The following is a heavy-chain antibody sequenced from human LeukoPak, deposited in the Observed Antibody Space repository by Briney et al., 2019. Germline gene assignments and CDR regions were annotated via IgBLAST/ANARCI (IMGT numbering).Heavy chain of an antibody. V-gene: IGHV3-23*01. CDR1: GFRSSTYA. Sequence: GGSLRLSCKGSGFRSSTYAMSWVRQAPGKGLEWLSTIDGSGADTYYAASVKGRFTISRDNSKNTVYLQMNSLRAEDTAVYHCAKDGYSSGWFHFDYWGQGTLVTVSS. CDR2: IDGSGADT. J-gene: IGHJ4*02. D-gene: IGHD6-19*01. CDR3: AKDGYSSGWFHFDY.